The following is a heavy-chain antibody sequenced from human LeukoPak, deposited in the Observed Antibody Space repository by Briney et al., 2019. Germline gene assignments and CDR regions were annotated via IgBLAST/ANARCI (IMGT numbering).Heavy chain of an antibody. CDR1: GYSISSGYY. V-gene: IGHV4-38-2*01. D-gene: IGHD2-15*01. J-gene: IGHJ4*02. CDR2: IYHSGST. Sequence: SETLSLTCAVSGYSISSGYYWAWIRQPPGKGLEWIGSIYHSGSTYYTPSLKCRVTISVDTSKNQFSLKLSSVTAADTAVYCCARVYCSGGSCYTYYFDYWGQGTLVTVSS. CDR3: ARVYCSGGSCYTYYFDY.